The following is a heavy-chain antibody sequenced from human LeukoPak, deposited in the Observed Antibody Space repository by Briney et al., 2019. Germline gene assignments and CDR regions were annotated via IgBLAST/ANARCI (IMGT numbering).Heavy chain of an antibody. CDR3: ARSGAVAATPSYYYYYMDV. CDR1: GYTFTSYA. CDR2: INTNTGNP. V-gene: IGHV7-4-1*02. J-gene: IGHJ6*03. D-gene: IGHD2-15*01. Sequence: ASVKVSCKASGYTFTSYAMNWVRQAPGQGLEWMGWINTNTGNPTYAQSFTGRFVFSLDTSVSTAYLQISSLKAEDAAVYYCARSGAVAATPSYYYYYMDVWGKGTTVTVSS.